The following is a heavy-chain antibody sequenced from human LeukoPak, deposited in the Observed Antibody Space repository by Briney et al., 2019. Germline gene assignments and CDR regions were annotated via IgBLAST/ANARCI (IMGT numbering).Heavy chain of an antibody. CDR1: GFTFSSYG. Sequence: GGSLRLSCAASGFTFSSYGMHWVRQAPGKGLEWVAVISYDGSNTYYADSVKGRFTISRDNSKNTLYLQMNSLRAEDTAVYYCAKAPGVSDAFDIWGQGTMVTVSS. V-gene: IGHV3-30*18. CDR3: AKAPGVSDAFDI. CDR2: ISYDGSNT. J-gene: IGHJ3*02. D-gene: IGHD2-8*01.